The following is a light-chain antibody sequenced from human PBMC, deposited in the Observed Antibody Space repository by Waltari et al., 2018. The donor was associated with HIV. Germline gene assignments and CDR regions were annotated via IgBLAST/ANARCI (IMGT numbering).Light chain of an antibody. V-gene: IGKV3-15*01. J-gene: IGKJ2*01. CDR3: QQFIFWPFT. CDR2: GAS. Sequence: EIVMTQSPATLSVSPGERATLSCRASQSVSSNLAWYQQKPGQAPRLLIYGASTRATGIPARFSGSGSGTEFTLTITSLQSEDFAVYYCQQFIFWPFTFGQGTKLEIK. CDR1: QSVSSN.